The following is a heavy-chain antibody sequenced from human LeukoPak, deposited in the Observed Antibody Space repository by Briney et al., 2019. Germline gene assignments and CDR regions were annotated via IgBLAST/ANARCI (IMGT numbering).Heavy chain of an antibody. V-gene: IGHV3-30*01. CDR1: GFTFSNYA. Sequence: PGGSLRLSCAASGFTFSNYALHWVRQAPGKGLEWVALISYDGRDKWYADSVKGRFTISRDNSKNTLSLQMNSLRPEDTAMHYCARGRGSSNYYFNYWGQGTLVTVSS. CDR3: ARGRGSSNYYFNY. J-gene: IGHJ4*02. D-gene: IGHD4-11*01. CDR2: ISYDGRDK.